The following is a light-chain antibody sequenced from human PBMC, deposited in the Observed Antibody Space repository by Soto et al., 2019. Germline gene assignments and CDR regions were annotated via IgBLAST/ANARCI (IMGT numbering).Light chain of an antibody. V-gene: IGKV3-15*01. CDR2: GAS. Sequence: EIVLTQSPATLSVSPGDRVSLSCRASQSVAINLAWYQQKAGQAPRLLVYGASTKATDMPGRFSGRGSGTEFTLTINNLQSEDFAVYYCQQRSNWPITFGQGTRLEI. CDR1: QSVAIN. J-gene: IGKJ5*01. CDR3: QQRSNWPIT.